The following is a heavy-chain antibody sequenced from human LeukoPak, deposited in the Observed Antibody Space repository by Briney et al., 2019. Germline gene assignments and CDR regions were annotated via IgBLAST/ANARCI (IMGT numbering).Heavy chain of an antibody. CDR1: GGSISSYN. CDR3: ARTSGYSSGWYREA. Sequence: PSETLSLTCTVSGGSISSYNWSWIRQPPGKGLEWIWYIYYSGSTNYNPSLKSRVTISVDTSKNQFSLKLSSVTAADTAVYYCARTSGYSSGWYREAWGQGTLVTVSS. V-gene: IGHV4-59*01. D-gene: IGHD6-19*01. J-gene: IGHJ5*02. CDR2: IYYSGST.